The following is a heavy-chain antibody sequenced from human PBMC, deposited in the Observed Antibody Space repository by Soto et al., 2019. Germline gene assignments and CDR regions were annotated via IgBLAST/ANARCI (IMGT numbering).Heavy chain of an antibody. Sequence: SETLSLTCAVYGGSFSGYYWSWIRQPPGKGLEWIGEINHSGSTNYNPSLKSRVTISVDTSKNQFSLKLSSVTAADTAVYYCAREHGLRFLEWLLARYNWFDPWGQETLVTVSS. V-gene: IGHV4-34*01. CDR3: AREHGLRFLEWLLARYNWFDP. J-gene: IGHJ5*02. CDR2: INHSGST. D-gene: IGHD3-3*01. CDR1: GGSFSGYY.